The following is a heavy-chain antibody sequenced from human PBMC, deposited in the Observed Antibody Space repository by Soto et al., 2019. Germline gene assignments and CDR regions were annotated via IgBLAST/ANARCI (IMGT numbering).Heavy chain of an antibody. CDR3: ARVLSGGSFDAFDF. D-gene: IGHD2-15*01. J-gene: IGHJ3*01. CDR1: GYTFTGYY. Sequence: QVQLVQSGAEVKKPGASVKVSCTTSGYTFTGYYMHWLRQVPGQGLEWMGYINSITGGTNYAQKFQGRVTMTRDTSINTAYMELGSLTSGDTAVYYCARVLSGGSFDAFDFWGQGTMVTVSS. CDR2: INSITGGT. V-gene: IGHV1-2*02.